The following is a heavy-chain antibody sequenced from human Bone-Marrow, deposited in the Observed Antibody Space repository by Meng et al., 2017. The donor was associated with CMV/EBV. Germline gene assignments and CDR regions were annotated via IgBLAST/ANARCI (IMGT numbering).Heavy chain of an antibody. Sequence: SETLSLTCTVSGGSISSYYWSWIRQPPGKGLEWIGYIYYSGSTNYNPSLKSRVTISVDTSKNQFSLKLSSVTAADTAVYYCARSYCSSTSCYANLFDYWVQGTLVPVSS. CDR1: GGSISSYY. V-gene: IGHV4-59*01. CDR2: IYYSGST. D-gene: IGHD2-2*01. J-gene: IGHJ4*02. CDR3: ARSYCSSTSCYANLFDY.